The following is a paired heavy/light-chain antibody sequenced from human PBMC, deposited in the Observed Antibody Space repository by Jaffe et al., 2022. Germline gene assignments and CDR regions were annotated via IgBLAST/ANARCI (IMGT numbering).Heavy chain of an antibody. V-gene: IGHV3-23*01. CDR1: GFTFSRYA. J-gene: IGHJ6*03. D-gene: IGHD1-1*01. CDR2: ISGSGSST. CDR3: AKDTNLYYFYYSMDV. Sequence: EVQLLESGGGLVQPGGSLTVSCAASGFTFSRYAMTWVRQAPGTGLEWVSTISGSGSSTYYADSVKGRFTISRDNSKSTLYLQINSLRPEDTAVYYCAKDTNLYYFYYSMDVWGKGTTVTVSS.
Light chain of an antibody. CDR1: SSDVGGYNY. V-gene: IGLV2-8*01. CDR3: SSYAGSSSVV. J-gene: IGLJ2*01. CDR2: EVT. Sequence: QSALTQPPSASGSPGQSVTISCTGTSSDVGGYNYVSWYQHHPGKAPKLMIYEVTKRPSGVPDRFSGSKSGNTATLTVSGLQAEDEADYYCSSYAGSSSVVFGGGTKLTVL.